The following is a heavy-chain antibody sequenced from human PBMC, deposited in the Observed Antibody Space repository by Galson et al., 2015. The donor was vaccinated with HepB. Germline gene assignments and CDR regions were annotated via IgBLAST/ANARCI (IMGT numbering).Heavy chain of an antibody. D-gene: IGHD6-19*01. Sequence: SLRLSCAASGFTFSSYAMSWVRQAPGKGLEWVSAISGSGGSTYYADSVKGRFTISRDNSKNTLYLQMNSLRAEDTAVYYCAKDGPLVAVAGRNFDYWGQGTLVTVSS. V-gene: IGHV3-23*01. CDR2: ISGSGGST. J-gene: IGHJ4*02. CDR3: AKDGPLVAVAGRNFDY. CDR1: GFTFSSYA.